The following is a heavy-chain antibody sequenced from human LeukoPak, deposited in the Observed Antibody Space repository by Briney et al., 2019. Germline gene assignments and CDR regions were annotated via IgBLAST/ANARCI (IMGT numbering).Heavy chain of an antibody. D-gene: IGHD3-16*01. CDR3: ARRAPRGILGRGFDY. V-gene: IGHV4-39*01. Sequence: PSETLSLTCTVSGGSISSSNYYWGWIRQPPGKGLEWIGSIYYSGSTYYNPSLKSRVTISVDTSKNQFSLKLSSVTAADTAVYYCARRAPRGILGRGFDYWGQGTLVTVSS. CDR1: GGSISSSNYY. J-gene: IGHJ4*02. CDR2: IYYSGST.